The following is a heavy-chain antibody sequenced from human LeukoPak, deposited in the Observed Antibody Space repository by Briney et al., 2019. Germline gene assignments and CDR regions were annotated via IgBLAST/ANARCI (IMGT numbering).Heavy chain of an antibody. V-gene: IGHV4-59*08. J-gene: IGHJ6*02. CDR1: GGSISSYY. CDR2: IYYSGST. D-gene: IGHD3-3*01. Sequence: PSETLSLTCTVSGGSISSYYWSWIRQPPGKGLEWIGYIYYSGSTNYNPSLKSRVTISVDTSKNQFSLKLSSVTAADTAVYYCARHGHDFWSGYYKVYYYYDMDVWGQGTTVTVSS. CDR3: ARHGHDFWSGYYKVYYYYDMDV.